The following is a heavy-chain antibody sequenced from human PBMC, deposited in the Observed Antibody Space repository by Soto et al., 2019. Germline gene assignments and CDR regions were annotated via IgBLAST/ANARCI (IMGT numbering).Heavy chain of an antibody. CDR2: IRSKASDGTT. J-gene: IGHJ3*02. D-gene: IGHD2-21*02. Sequence: LRLSCTASGFTFGDYAMSWFRQAPGKGLEWVSFIRSKASDGTTEYAASVKGRFTISRDDSKSIAYLQMNSLKTEDRAVYYCTRERGGNSAYAFNIWGQGTMVTVSS. CDR3: TRERGGNSAYAFNI. CDR1: GFTFGDYA. V-gene: IGHV3-49*03.